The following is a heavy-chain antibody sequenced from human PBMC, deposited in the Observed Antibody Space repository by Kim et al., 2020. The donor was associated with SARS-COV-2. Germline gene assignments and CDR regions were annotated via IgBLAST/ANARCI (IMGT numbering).Heavy chain of an antibody. CDR3: ANPRQPDY. CDR1: GFTFSNYG. V-gene: IGHV3-23*01. D-gene: IGHD6-13*01. CDR2: ITGSGDIT. J-gene: IGHJ4*02. Sequence: GGSLRLSCVASGFTFSNYGMTWVRQAPGGGLEWVSGITGSGDITAYADSVKGRFTISRDNSKNTLYLQMSSLRAEDTAIYYCANPRQPDYWGQGTLVPSP.